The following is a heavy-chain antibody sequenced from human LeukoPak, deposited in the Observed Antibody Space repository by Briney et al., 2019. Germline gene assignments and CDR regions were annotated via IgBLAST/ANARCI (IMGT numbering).Heavy chain of an antibody. CDR1: GGTFSSYA. Sequence: SVKVSCKASGGTFSSYAISWVRQAPGQGLEWMGRIIPIFGTANYTQKFQGRVTITTDESTSTAYMELSSLRSEDTAVYYCARIGSQNSSPFDYWGQGTLVTVSS. CDR3: ARIGSQNSSPFDY. J-gene: IGHJ4*02. CDR2: IIPIFGTA. V-gene: IGHV1-69*05. D-gene: IGHD3-10*01.